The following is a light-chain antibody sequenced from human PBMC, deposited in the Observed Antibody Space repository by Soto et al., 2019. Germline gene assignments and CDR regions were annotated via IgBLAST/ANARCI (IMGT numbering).Light chain of an antibody. CDR3: QRYGNSKA. CDR1: QSLCNNY. V-gene: IGKV3-20*01. J-gene: IGKJ1*01. Sequence: IVLTQSPGTLSLSPGETATPSCRASQSLCNNYLAWYQQKPGQAPRLLIYDVSSRAAGIPDRYSGSGSGTDFTLTISRLEPEDFAVYYCQRYGNSKAFGQGTKVEIK. CDR2: DVS.